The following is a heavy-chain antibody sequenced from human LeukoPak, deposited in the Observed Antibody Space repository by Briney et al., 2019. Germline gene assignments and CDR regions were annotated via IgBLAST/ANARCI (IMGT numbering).Heavy chain of an antibody. V-gene: IGHV3-30*18. CDR1: GFTFSSYG. D-gene: IGHD1-1*01. J-gene: IGHJ4*02. CDR3: AKVPPNDWAFDY. CDR2: ISYDGSNK. Sequence: GGSLRLSCAASGFTFSSYGMHWVRQAPGKGLEWVAVISYDGSNKYYADSVKGRFTISRDNSKNTLYLQMNSLRAEDTAVYYCAKVPPNDWAFDYWGQGTLVTVSS.